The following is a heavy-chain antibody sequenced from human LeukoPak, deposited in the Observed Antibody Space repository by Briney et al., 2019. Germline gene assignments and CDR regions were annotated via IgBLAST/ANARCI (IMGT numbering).Heavy chain of an antibody. V-gene: IGHV4-39*07. CDR3: ARSFISSGWYYYYYYMDV. J-gene: IGHJ6*03. Sequence: SETLSLTCTVSGGSISTSNYYWGWIRQPPGKGLEWIGSIYYSGSTYYNPSLKSRVTISVDTSKNQFSLKLSSVTAADTAVYYCARSFISSGWYYYYYYMDVWGKGTTVTVSS. CDR1: GGSISTSNYY. CDR2: IYYSGST. D-gene: IGHD6-19*01.